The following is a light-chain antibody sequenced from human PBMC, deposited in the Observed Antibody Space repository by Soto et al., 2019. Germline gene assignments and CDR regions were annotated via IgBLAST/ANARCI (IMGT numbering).Light chain of an antibody. CDR3: QQYNSYLST. CDR2: KAS. CDR1: QSISSW. Sequence: DIQMTQSPSTLSASVGERVTITCRASQSISSWLAWYQQKPGKAPKLLNYKASSLESGVQSRFSGSGSGTEFTLTISSLQPDDFATYYCQQYNSYLSTFGQGTKLEIK. J-gene: IGKJ2*01. V-gene: IGKV1-5*03.